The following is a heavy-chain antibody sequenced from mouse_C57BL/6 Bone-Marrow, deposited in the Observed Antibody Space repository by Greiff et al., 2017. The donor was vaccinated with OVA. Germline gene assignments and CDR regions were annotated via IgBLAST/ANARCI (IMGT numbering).Heavy chain of an antibody. CDR1: GYTFTSYW. V-gene: IGHV1-55*01. CDR3: AKEGDNWYFDV. J-gene: IGHJ1*03. CDR2: IYPGSGST. Sequence: LVESGAELVKPGASVKMSCKASGYTFTSYWITWVKQRPGQGLEWIGDIYPGSGSTNYNEKFKSKATLTVDTSSSTAYMQLSSLTSEDSAVYYCAKEGDNWYFDVWGTGTTVTVSS. D-gene: IGHD3-3*01.